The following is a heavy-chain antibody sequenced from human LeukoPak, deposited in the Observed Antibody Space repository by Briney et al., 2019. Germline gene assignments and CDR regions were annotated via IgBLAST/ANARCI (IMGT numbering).Heavy chain of an antibody. V-gene: IGHV1-24*01. CDR1: GYTLTELS. CDR3: ATGPRIVGALGWFDP. CDR2: FDPEDGET. J-gene: IGHJ5*02. Sequence: ASVKVSCKVSGYTLTELSMHWVRQAPGKGLEWMGGFDPEDGETIYAQKFQGRVTMTEDTSTDTAYMELSSLRSEDTAVYYCATGPRIVGALGWFDPWGQGTLVTVSS. D-gene: IGHD1-26*01.